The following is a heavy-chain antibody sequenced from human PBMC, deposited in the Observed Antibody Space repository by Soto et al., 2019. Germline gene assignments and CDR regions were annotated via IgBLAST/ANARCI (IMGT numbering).Heavy chain of an antibody. D-gene: IGHD3-16*01. CDR1: GFTFSSYW. J-gene: IGHJ4*02. CDR2: INNDGSIT. Sequence: EVQLVESGGDLVQPGGSLRLTCTASGFTFSSYWMHWARQAPGKGLVWVSDINNDGSITRYADSVKGRFTISRDNARNTVYLQLNSLRVEDTALYYCVSSLIGGRIYWGQGTLVPVSS. CDR3: VSSLIGGRIY. V-gene: IGHV3-74*01.